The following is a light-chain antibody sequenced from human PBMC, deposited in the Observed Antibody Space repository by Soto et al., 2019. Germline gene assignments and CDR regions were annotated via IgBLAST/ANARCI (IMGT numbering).Light chain of an antibody. CDR3: TATDDRLTGPV. V-gene: IGLV1-47*02. CDR2: NND. CDR1: SSNIETNL. Sequence: QSVLTQPPSASGTPGQRVTISCSGSSSNIETNLLHWYQHLPGASPRLLIYNNDQRPSGVPDRFSASKSGTSASLAISGLRSEDEADYYCTATDDRLTGPVFGGGTKLTVL. J-gene: IGLJ2*01.